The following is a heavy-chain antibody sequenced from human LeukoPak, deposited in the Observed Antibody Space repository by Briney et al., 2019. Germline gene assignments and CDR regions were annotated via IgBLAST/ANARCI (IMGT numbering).Heavy chain of an antibody. J-gene: IGHJ4*02. Sequence: PGGSLRLSCAGSGFTFGGYGMHWFRQAPGKGLEWVSAISGSGGSTYYADSVKGRFTISRDNSKNTLYLQMNSLRAEDTAVYYCAKEEVVPAAKGFDYWGQGTLVTVSS. D-gene: IGHD2-2*01. CDR1: GFTFGGYG. CDR3: AKEEVVPAAKGFDY. V-gene: IGHV3-23*01. CDR2: ISGSGGST.